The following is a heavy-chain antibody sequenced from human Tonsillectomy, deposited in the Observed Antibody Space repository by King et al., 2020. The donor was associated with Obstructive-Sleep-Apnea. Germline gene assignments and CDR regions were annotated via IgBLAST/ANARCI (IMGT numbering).Heavy chain of an antibody. D-gene: IGHD5-24*01. J-gene: IGHJ3*02. CDR1: GFTFDDYA. CDR2: ISRNSVSM. CDR3: AKDVDSGWLQPGSSRIAFDI. V-gene: IGHV3-9*01. Sequence: VQLVESGGGLVQPGRSLRLSCAASGFTFDDYAMHWVRQAPGKGLEWVSGISRNSVSMCYADSVKGRFTISRDNAKNSLYLQMNSLGTEDTALYYCAKDVDSGWLQPGSSRIAFDIWGQGTMVTVSS.